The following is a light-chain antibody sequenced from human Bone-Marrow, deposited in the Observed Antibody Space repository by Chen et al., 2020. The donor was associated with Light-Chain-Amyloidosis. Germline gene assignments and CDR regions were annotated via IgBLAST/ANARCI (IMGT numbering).Light chain of an antibody. Sequence: QSALTQPASVSGSPGQSLTISCTGTSSDVGGDNHVSWYQQHPDKTPKLMIYEVTNRPSWVPDRFSGSKSDNSASLTISGLQPEDEGDYFCSSYTITNTLVFGRATRVTVL. V-gene: IGLV2-14*01. CDR1: SSDVGGDNH. J-gene: IGLJ1*01. CDR2: EVT. CDR3: SSYTITNTLV.